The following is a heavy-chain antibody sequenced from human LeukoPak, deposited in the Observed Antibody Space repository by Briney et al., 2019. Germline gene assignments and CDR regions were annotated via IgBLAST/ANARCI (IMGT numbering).Heavy chain of an antibody. Sequence: PGGSLRLSCAASGLTFSNYAMTWVRQAPGKGLEWVSSTAPVHYADSVKGRFTISRDDSKNTLFLQMNSLRAEDTAIYYCAKDSFSHNGIFDALDVWGQGTMVTVSS. CDR1: GLTFSNYA. J-gene: IGHJ3*01. V-gene: IGHV3-23*01. D-gene: IGHD2-8*01. CDR2: TAPV. CDR3: AKDSFSHNGIFDALDV.